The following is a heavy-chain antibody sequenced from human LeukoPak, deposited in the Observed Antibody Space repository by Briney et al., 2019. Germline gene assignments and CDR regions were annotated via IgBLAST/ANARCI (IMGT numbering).Heavy chain of an antibody. J-gene: IGHJ2*01. V-gene: IGHV3-53*01. CDR1: GFSVGTKY. CDR2: LYSGADT. D-gene: IGHD3-10*01. CDR3: ARVGDHYHWYFDL. Sequence: GGFLTLSCEASGFSVGTKYMNWVRQAPGKGLEWLSILYSGADTYYADSVKGRFTISRDSSKNTLFLHMNGLRTDDTAIYYCARVGDHYHWYFDLWGRGTRVSVSS.